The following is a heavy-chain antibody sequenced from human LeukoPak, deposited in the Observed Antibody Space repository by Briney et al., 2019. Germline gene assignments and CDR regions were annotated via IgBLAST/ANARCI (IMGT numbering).Heavy chain of an antibody. CDR2: IYSGGTA. J-gene: IGHJ4*02. CDR3: ARAVAGYYFDY. CDR1: EFTFSSYG. D-gene: IGHD6-19*01. Sequence: GGSLRLSCAASEFTFSSYGMHWVRQAPGKGLEWVSIIYSGGTAYYADSVKGRFTISRDSSKNTLSLQMNSLRAEDTAMYYCARAVAGYYFDYWGQGTLVTVSS. V-gene: IGHV3-NL1*01.